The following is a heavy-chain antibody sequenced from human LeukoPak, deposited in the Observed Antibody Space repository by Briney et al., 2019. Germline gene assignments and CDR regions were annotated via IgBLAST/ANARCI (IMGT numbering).Heavy chain of an antibody. CDR3: ASGAAAGFPRG. CDR1: GYTFTSYG. Sequence: GASVKVSCKASGYTFTSYGISWVRQAPGQGLEWMGWINPNSGGTNYAQKFQGRVTMTRDTSISTAYMELSRLRSDDTAVYYCASGAAAGFPRGWGQGTLVTVSS. CDR2: INPNSGGT. J-gene: IGHJ4*02. V-gene: IGHV1-2*02. D-gene: IGHD6-13*01.